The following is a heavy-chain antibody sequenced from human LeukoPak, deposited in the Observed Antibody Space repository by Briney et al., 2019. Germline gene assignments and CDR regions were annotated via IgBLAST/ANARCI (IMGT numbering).Heavy chain of an antibody. CDR2: TYYRSKWGN. J-gene: IGHJ3*01. V-gene: IGHV6-1*01. CDR3: TRASYRAFDL. Sequence: SQTLSLTCAISGDSVSSNSAAWNWIRQSPSRGPEWLGRTYYRSKWGNDYAVSVKSRIIINPDTSKNQFSLQLNSVTPEDTAVYYCTRASYRAFDLWGQGTMVTVSS. D-gene: IGHD1-1*01. CDR1: GDSVSSNSAA.